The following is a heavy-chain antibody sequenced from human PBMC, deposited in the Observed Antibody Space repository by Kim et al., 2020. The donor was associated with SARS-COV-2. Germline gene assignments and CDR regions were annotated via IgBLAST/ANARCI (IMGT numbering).Heavy chain of an antibody. D-gene: IGHD5-12*01. CDR1: GFTFSRDW. Sequence: GGSLRLSCAASGFTFSRDWMTWFRQAPGKGLEWVANINRDGSKENYVDSVKGRFTISRDNDKNTVFLQMYNLRAEDTAVFYFARDNDESGYDRTDYGVQG. CDR2: INRDGSKE. J-gene: IGHJ4*02. V-gene: IGHV3-7*01. CDR3: ARDNDESGYDRTDY.